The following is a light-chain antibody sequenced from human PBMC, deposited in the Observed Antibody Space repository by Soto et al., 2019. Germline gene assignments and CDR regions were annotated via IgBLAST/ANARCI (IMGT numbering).Light chain of an antibody. CDR1: QNVLYHAKNRRH. CDR2: WGS. J-gene: IGKJ1*01. Sequence: DILLTQLPESLTVSPGERATITCESIQNVLYHAKNRRHLSWYQQRPGQPPKLLIFWGSIRQSGVPGRFSGNGSGTHFTLTSANFQPEHGAFYHCQQFVTTPWTFGQGTRVEI. V-gene: IGKV4-1*01. CDR3: QQFVTTPWT.